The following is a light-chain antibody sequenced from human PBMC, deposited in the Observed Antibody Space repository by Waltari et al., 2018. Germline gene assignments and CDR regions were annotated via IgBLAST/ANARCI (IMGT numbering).Light chain of an antibody. V-gene: IGKV3-15*01. J-gene: IGKJ5*01. Sequence: EIVMTQSPATLSVSPGDRVTLSCRASQSVSSNLVWYQKKPGQAPRLLIYGASTRATGIPVRFSGSGSETEFTLTISSLQSEDFAVYYCQQYNNWPLITFGQGTRLEIK. CDR3: QQYNNWPLIT. CDR2: GAS. CDR1: QSVSSN.